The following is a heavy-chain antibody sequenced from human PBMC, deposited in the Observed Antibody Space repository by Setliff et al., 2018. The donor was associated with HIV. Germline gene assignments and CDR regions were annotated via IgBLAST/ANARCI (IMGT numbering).Heavy chain of an antibody. V-gene: IGHV4-38-2*01. CDR2: VFHSGST. J-gene: IGHJ4*02. D-gene: IGHD1-26*01. CDR3: ARGWEWGAPLDY. CDR1: GYSISSGSY. Sequence: PSETLSLTCAVSGYSISSGSYWGWIRQPPGKGLEWIGSVFHSGSTTYNPSLKSRVTISIDTSKNQFSLKVSSVTAADTAVYYCARGWEWGAPLDYWGQGTPVTSPQ.